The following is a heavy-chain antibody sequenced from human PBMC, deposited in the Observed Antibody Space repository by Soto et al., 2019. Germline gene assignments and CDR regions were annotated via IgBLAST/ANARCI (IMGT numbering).Heavy chain of an antibody. CDR2: ISDSGSFT. CDR3: AKREVVGSSTWYYFDY. J-gene: IGHJ4*02. CDR1: GFTFSIYA. V-gene: IGHV3-23*01. D-gene: IGHD6-13*01. Sequence: EVQLLESGGGLVQPGGSLRLSCAASGFTFSIYAMTWVRQAPGKGLEWVSSISDSGSFTYYADSVKGRFTISRDNSKNTLYLQVNSLRGEDTAVYYCAKREVVGSSTWYYFDYWGQGTLVTVSS.